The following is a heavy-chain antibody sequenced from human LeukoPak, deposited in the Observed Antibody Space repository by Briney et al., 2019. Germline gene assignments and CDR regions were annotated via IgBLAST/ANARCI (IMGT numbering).Heavy chain of an antibody. CDR3: ARGGGGAVAGTFFY. Sequence: PSETLSLTCAVYGGSFSGYYWSWIRQPPGKGLEWIGEINHSGSTNYNPSLKSRVTISVDTSKNQFSLKLSSVTAADTAVYYCARGGGGAVAGTFFYWGQGTLVTVSS. J-gene: IGHJ4*02. V-gene: IGHV4-34*01. CDR1: GGSFSGYY. CDR2: INHSGST. D-gene: IGHD6-19*01.